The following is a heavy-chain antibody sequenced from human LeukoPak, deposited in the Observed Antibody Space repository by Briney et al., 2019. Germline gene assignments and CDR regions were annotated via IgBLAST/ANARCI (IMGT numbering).Heavy chain of an antibody. D-gene: IGHD2-2*01. V-gene: IGHV1-69*13. J-gene: IGHJ4*02. CDR2: IIPIFGTA. CDR3: ATEDIVVVPEYYFDY. Sequence: ASVKVSCKASGGTFSSYAISWVRQAPGQGLEWMGGIIPIFGTANYAQKFQGRVTITADESTSTASMELSSLRSEDTAVYYCATEDIVVVPEYYFDYWGQGTLVTVSS. CDR1: GGTFSSYA.